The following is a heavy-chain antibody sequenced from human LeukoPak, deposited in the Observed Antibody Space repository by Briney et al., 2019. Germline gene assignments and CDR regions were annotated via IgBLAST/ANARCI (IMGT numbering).Heavy chain of an antibody. CDR1: GYTFTGYY. V-gene: IGHV1-2*06. D-gene: IGHD2-2*01. J-gene: IGHJ3*02. CDR2: INPNSGGK. Sequence: ASVKVSCKASGYTFTGYYMHWVRQAPGQGLEWMGRINPNSGGKNYAQKFQGRVTMTRDTSISTAYMGLSRLRSDDTAVYYCARDHPPYCSSTSCYGERAFAFDIWGQGTMVTVSS. CDR3: ARDHPPYCSSTSCYGERAFAFDI.